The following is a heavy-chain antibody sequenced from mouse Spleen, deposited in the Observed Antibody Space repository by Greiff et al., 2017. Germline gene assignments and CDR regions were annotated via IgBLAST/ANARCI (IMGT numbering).Heavy chain of an antibody. V-gene: IGHV5-9*01. Sequence: EVQLVESGGGLVKPGGSLKLSCAASGFTFSSYTMSWVRQTPEKRLEWVATISGGGGNTYYPDSVKGRFTISRDNAKNSLYVQMSSLRSEDTALYYCARRSNSYFDYWGQGTTLTVSS. CDR2: ISGGGGNT. D-gene: IGHD4-1*01. J-gene: IGHJ2*01. CDR1: GFTFSSYT. CDR3: ARRSNSYFDY.